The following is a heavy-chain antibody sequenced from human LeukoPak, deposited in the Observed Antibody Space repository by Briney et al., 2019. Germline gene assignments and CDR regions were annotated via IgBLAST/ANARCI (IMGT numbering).Heavy chain of an antibody. CDR3: ARGPQRGAAANYYGMDV. J-gene: IGHJ6*02. D-gene: IGHD2-2*01. CDR2: SNNDGS. Sequence: GGSLRLSCAVSGFTLSSYWMHWVRQAPGKGLVWFSRSNNDGSTYADSVKGRFTISRDHAKSTLYLQMNSLRAEDTAVYYCARGPQRGAAANYYGMDVWGQGTTVTVSS. V-gene: IGHV3-74*01. CDR1: GFTLSSYW.